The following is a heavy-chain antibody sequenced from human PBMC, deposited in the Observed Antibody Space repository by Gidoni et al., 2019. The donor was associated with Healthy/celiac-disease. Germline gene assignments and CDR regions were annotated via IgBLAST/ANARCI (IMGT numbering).Heavy chain of an antibody. J-gene: IGHJ4*02. Sequence: HVQLVHSGSELKKPAASVTVSCKASVYTFTSYAMNWVRQAPGQGLEWMGWINTNTGNPTYAQGFTGRFVFSLDTSVSTAYLQISSLKAEDTAVYYCARGHYDILPGSGHFDYWGQGTLVTVSS. D-gene: IGHD3-9*01. CDR3: ARGHYDILPGSGHFDY. CDR1: VYTFTSYA. CDR2: INTNTGNP. V-gene: IGHV7-4-1*02.